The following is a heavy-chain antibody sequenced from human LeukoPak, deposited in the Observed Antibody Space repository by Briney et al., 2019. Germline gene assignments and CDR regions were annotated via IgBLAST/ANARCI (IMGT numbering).Heavy chain of an antibody. V-gene: IGHV3-30-3*01. Sequence: GGSLRLSCAASGFTFSSYAMHWVRQAPGKGLEWVAVISYDGSNKYYADSVKGRFTISRDNSKNTLYLQMNSLRAEDTAVYYCAREVMGQYFDYWGQGTLVTVSS. CDR1: GFTFSSYA. D-gene: IGHD2-8*01. CDR3: AREVMGQYFDY. CDR2: ISYDGSNK. J-gene: IGHJ4*02.